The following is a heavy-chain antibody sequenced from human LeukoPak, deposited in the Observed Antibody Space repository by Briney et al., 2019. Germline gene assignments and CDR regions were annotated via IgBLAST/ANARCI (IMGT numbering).Heavy chain of an antibody. CDR1: GYTFTSYD. CDR2: MNPNSGNT. J-gene: IGHJ4*02. CDR3: ARGITMVRDQPDY. Sequence: GASVKVSCKASGYTFTSYDINWVRQATGQGLEWMGWMNPNSGNTGYAQKFQGRVTMTRNTSISTAYMELSSLRCEDTAVYYCARGITMVRDQPDYWGQGSLVTVSS. D-gene: IGHD3-10*01. V-gene: IGHV1-8*01.